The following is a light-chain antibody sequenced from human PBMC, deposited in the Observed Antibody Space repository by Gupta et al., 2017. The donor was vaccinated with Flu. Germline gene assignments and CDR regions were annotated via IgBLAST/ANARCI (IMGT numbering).Light chain of an antibody. Sequence: QSALTQPASVSGSPGQSITISCTGTSSDVGGYNYVSWYQQHPGKAPKLMNYAVSNRRSGVSIRFSGSKSGTTASPTISGLQAEDEAYYYCSSYTSSSTRVFGGGTKLTVL. CDR1: SSDVGGYNY. CDR3: SSYTSSSTRV. V-gene: IGLV2-14*01. J-gene: IGLJ2*01. CDR2: AVS.